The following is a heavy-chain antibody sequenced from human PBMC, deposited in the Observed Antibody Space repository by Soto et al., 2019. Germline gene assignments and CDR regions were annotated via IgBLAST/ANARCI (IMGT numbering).Heavy chain of an antibody. CDR3: VRSYYDSSGYYYYYGMDV. CDR2: INPNSGGT. V-gene: IGHV1-2*04. J-gene: IGHJ6*02. D-gene: IGHD3-22*01. Sequence: ASVKVSCKASGYTFTGYYMHWVRQAPGQGLEWMGWINPNSGGTNYAQKFQGWVTMTRDTSISTAYMELSRLRSDDTAVYYCVRSYYDSSGYYYYYGMDVWGQGTTVTVSS. CDR1: GYTFTGYY.